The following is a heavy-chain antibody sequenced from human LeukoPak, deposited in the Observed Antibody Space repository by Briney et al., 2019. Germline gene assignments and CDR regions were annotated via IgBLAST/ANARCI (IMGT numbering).Heavy chain of an antibody. D-gene: IGHD1-26*01. Sequence: GGSLRLSCAASGFTFSSYEMNWVRQAPGKGLEWVSYISSSGSTIYYADSVKGRFTISRDNAKNSLYLQMDSLRAEDTAVYYCARVGRGELQIDYWGQGTLVTVSS. CDR1: GFTFSSYE. V-gene: IGHV3-48*03. CDR2: ISSSGSTI. CDR3: ARVGRGELQIDY. J-gene: IGHJ4*02.